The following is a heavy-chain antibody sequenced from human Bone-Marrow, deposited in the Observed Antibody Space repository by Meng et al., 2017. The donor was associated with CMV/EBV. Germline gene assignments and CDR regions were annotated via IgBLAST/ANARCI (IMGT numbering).Heavy chain of an antibody. V-gene: IGHV6-1*01. D-gene: IGHD2-21*01. J-gene: IGHJ6*02. CDR2: TYYRSKWYN. CDR1: GDSVSSNSAA. CDR3: ARDSPAYCGGDCYSNGMDV. Sequence: SETLSLTCAISGDSVSSNSAAWNWIRQSPSRGLEWLGRTYYRSKWYNDYAVSVKSRITINPDTSKNQFSLQLNSVTPEDTAVYSCARDSPAYCGGDCYSNGMDVWGQGTTVTVSS.